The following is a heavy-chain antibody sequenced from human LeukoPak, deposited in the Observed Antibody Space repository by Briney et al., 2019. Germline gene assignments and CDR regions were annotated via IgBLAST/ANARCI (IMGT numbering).Heavy chain of an antibody. J-gene: IGHJ4*02. CDR1: GFTFSTYA. D-gene: IGHD3-22*01. V-gene: IGHV3-9*01. CDR3: GKDLGYYYDSSGGRTINY. Sequence: GGSLRLSCAASGFTFSTYAMSWVRQAPGKGLEWVSGISWNGGSRGYADSVKGRFTISRDNAKNSLYLQMNSLRDEDTALYYCGKDLGYYYDSSGGRTINYWGQGTLVTVSS. CDR2: ISWNGGSR.